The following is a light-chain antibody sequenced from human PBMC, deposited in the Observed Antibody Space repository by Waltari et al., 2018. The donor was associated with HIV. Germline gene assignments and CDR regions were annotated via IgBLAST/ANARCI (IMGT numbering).Light chain of an antibody. CDR1: QNIGDW. CDR3: QQYETYYT. V-gene: IGKV1-5*03. J-gene: IGKJ2*01. Sequence: DIQMTQSPANLSASVGDKVIINCRASQNIGDWLAWYQKKPGKAPKLLIHTASTLARGVPSRFSGRGSGAVFTLTIAGLQPDDYATYYCQQYETYYTFGLGTNVE. CDR2: TAS.